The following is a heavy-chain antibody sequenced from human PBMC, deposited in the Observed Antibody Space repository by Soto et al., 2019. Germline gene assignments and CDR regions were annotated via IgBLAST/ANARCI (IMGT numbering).Heavy chain of an antibody. V-gene: IGHV1-69*12. CDR2: IIPIFGTA. D-gene: IGHD3-22*01. Sequence: QVQLVQSGAEVKKPGSSVKVSCKASGGTFSSYAISWVRQAPGQGLEWMGGIIPIFGTANYAQKFQGRVTITADESTSTAYMERSSLRSEDTAVYYCARDPYYYDSSGYYYAEYFQHWGQGTLVTVSS. CDR3: ARDPYYYDSSGYYYAEYFQH. CDR1: GGTFSSYA. J-gene: IGHJ1*01.